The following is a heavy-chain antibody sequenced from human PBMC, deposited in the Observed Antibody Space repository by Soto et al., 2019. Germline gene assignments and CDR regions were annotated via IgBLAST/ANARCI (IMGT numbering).Heavy chain of an antibody. D-gene: IGHD2-21*02. CDR3: ARGDKGGFDL. Sequence: EVQLVESEGGLVQRGGSLRLSCAASGFTFNYYWMHRVRQAPGQGLVWVSHIHSDGSSTTYADSVKGRFTISRDNAKNTLYLQMNSLRAEDTAVYYCARGDKGGFDLWGQGTTVTVSS. CDR2: IHSDGSST. CDR1: GFTFNYYW. V-gene: IGHV3-74*01. J-gene: IGHJ3*01.